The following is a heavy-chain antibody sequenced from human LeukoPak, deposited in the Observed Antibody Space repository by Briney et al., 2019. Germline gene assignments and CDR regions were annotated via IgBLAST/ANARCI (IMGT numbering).Heavy chain of an antibody. CDR1: GDSISSTSHY. V-gene: IGHV4-39*01. D-gene: IGHD3-22*01. CDR3: ARGVTMIVVVIHDWYFDL. J-gene: IGHJ2*01. CDR2: IYFTGST. Sequence: PSETLSLTCTVSGDSISSTSHYWDWIRQPPGKGPEWIGNIYFTGSTYYCPSLKSRVTISVDRSKNQFSLKLSSVTAADTAVYYCARGVTMIVVVIHDWYFDLWGRGTLVTVSS.